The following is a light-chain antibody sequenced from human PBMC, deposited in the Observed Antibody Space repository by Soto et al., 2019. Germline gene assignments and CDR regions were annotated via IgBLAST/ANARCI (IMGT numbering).Light chain of an antibody. Sequence: QSAPTQPASVSGSPGQSITISCTGTSSDVGSYNLVSWYQQHPGKAPKLMIYEVSKRPSGVSNRFSGSKSGNTASLTISGLQAEDEADYYCCSYAGSSTLYVFGTGTKLTVL. CDR3: CSYAGSSTLYV. V-gene: IGLV2-23*02. CDR2: EVS. CDR1: SSDVGSYNL. J-gene: IGLJ1*01.